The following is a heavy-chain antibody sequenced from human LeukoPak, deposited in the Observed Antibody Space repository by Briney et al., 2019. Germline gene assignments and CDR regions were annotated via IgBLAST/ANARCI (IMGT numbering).Heavy chain of an antibody. D-gene: IGHD3-3*01. V-gene: IGHV4-59*01. J-gene: IGHJ4*02. Sequence: SETLSLTCTVSGGSISSYYWSWIRQPPGKGLEWIGYIYYSGSTNYNPSPKSRVTISVDTSKNQFSLKLSSVTAADTAVYYCARGDVGYYDFWSGYPRAFDYWGQGTLVTVSS. CDR3: ARGDVGYYDFWSGYPRAFDY. CDR2: IYYSGST. CDR1: GGSISSYY.